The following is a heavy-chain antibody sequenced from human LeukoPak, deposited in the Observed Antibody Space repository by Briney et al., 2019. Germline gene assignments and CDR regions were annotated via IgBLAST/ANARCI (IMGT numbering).Heavy chain of an antibody. Sequence: SETLSLTCAVYGGSFSGYYWSWIRQPPGKGLEWIGEINHSGSTNYNPSLKSRVTISVDTSKNQFSLKLSSVTAADTAVYYCARGDPDISFAVAGEAFDIRGQGTMVTVSS. CDR3: ARGDPDISFAVAGEAFDI. V-gene: IGHV4-34*01. J-gene: IGHJ3*02. D-gene: IGHD6-19*01. CDR1: GGSFSGYY. CDR2: INHSGST.